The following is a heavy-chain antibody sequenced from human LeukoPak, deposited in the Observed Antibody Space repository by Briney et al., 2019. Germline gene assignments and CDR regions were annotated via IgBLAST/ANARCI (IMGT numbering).Heavy chain of an antibody. CDR1: GYTFTSYG. CDR2: ISAYNGNT. Sequence: ASVKVSCKASGYTFTSYGISWVRQAPGQGLEWMGWISAYNGNTNYAQKLQGRVTMTTDTSTSTAYMELRSLRSEDMAVYYCARGPTYYDFWSGYKIYYYFDYWGQGTLVTVSS. V-gene: IGHV1-18*03. J-gene: IGHJ4*02. CDR3: ARGPTYYDFWSGYKIYYYFDY. D-gene: IGHD3-3*01.